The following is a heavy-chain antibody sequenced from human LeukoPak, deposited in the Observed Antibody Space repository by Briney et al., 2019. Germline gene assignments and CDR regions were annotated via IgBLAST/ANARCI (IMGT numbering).Heavy chain of an antibody. D-gene: IGHD2-15*01. CDR1: GFTFSSFS. J-gene: IGHJ4*02. CDR2: ISSRSSYI. V-gene: IGHV3-21*01. CDR3: ARVPSDIVVVEPATPDF. Sequence: GGSLRLSCAASGFTFSSFSMNWARQAPGKGLEWVSSISSRSSYIYYADSVKGRFTISRDNAKNSLYLQMNSLRAEDTAVYYCARVPSDIVVVEPATPDFWGQGTLVTVSS.